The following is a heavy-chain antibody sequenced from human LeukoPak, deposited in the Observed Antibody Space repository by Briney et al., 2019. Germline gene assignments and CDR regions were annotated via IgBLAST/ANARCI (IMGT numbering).Heavy chain of an antibody. V-gene: IGHV1-69*10. Sequence: GASVTVSCKASGGTFSSYAISWVRQAPGQGLEWMGRIIPIFGIANYAQKFQGRVTITADKSTSTAYMELSSLRSEDTAVYYCAREGARIFGVVEEGFDYWGQGTLVTVSS. CDR2: IIPIFGIA. D-gene: IGHD3-3*01. CDR1: GGTFSSYA. CDR3: AREGARIFGVVEEGFDY. J-gene: IGHJ4*02.